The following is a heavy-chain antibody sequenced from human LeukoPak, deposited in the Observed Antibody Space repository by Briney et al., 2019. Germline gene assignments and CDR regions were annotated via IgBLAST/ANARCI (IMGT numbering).Heavy chain of an antibody. D-gene: IGHD6-19*01. CDR1: GFTLSTYW. V-gene: IGHV3-7*01. CDR2: IKQDGSEK. Sequence: RTGGSLRLSCAASGFTLSTYWMTWVRQAPGKGLEWVANIKQDGSEKYYVDSVKGRFTISRDNAKKLLYLQMNSLRVEDTAVYYCARDRGSSGRLGRFDNWGQGTLVTVS. CDR3: ARDRGSSGRLGRFDN. J-gene: IGHJ4*02.